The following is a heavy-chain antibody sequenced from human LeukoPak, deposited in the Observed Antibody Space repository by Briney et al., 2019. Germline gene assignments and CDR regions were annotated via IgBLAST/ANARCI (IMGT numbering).Heavy chain of an antibody. CDR2: ISGSGGST. Sequence: GGSLRLSCAASGFTFSSYAMSWVRQAPGKGLEWVSAISGSGGSTYYADSVKGRFTISRDNSKNTLYLQMNSLRAEDTAVYNCAKDKTAAGTRPDAFDIWGQGTMVTVSS. D-gene: IGHD6-13*01. V-gene: IGHV3-23*01. J-gene: IGHJ3*02. CDR3: AKDKTAAGTRPDAFDI. CDR1: GFTFSSYA.